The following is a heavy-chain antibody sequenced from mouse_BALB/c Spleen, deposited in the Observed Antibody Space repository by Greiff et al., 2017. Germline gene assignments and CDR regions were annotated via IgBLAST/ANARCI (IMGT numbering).Heavy chain of an antibody. Sequence: EVQLQQSGPELVKPGASVKMSCKASGYTFTSYVMHWVKQKPGQGLEWIGYINPYNDGTKYNEKFKGKATLTSDKSSSTAYMELSSLTSEDSAVYYCARHYRYDHYAMDYWGQGTSVTVSS. CDR1: GYTFTSYV. CDR3: ARHYRYDHYAMDY. D-gene: IGHD2-14*01. CDR2: INPYNDGT. J-gene: IGHJ4*01. V-gene: IGHV1-14*01.